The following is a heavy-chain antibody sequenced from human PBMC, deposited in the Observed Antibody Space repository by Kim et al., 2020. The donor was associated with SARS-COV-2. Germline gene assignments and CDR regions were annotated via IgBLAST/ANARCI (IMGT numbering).Heavy chain of an antibody. CDR2: ISHSGST. Sequence: SETLSLTCAVYGESFSAYYWTWIRQPPGRGLEWIGEISHSGSTNYNPSLKSRVTISVDPSKNQFSLRMKSVTAADTALYFCARGRCLNSLCPPGAYWDQGSLVTVSS. J-gene: IGHJ4*02. D-gene: IGHD3-10*01. V-gene: IGHV4-34*01. CDR3: ARGRCLNSLCPPGAY. CDR1: GESFSAYY.